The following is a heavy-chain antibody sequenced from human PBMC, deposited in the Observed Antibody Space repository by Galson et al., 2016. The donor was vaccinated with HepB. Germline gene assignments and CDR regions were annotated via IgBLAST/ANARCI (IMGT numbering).Heavy chain of an antibody. J-gene: IGHJ5*02. CDR2: IHTNTGNP. CDR3: ARSLSLRSSWYRWFDP. Sequence: SVKVSRKASGYTLTTYAMNWVRQAPGQGLEWMGWIHTNTGNPTYAQSFTGRLVFSLDTSVSTAYLQISSLKAEDTAVYYCARSLSLRSSWYRWFDPWGQGTLVTVPS. CDR1: GYTLTTYA. D-gene: IGHD6-13*01. V-gene: IGHV7-4-1*02.